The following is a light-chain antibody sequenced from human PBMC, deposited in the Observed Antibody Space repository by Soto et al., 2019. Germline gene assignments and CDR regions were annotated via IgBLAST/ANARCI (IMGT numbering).Light chain of an antibody. V-gene: IGLV2-23*01. CDR1: SSDVGSYNL. CDR3: SSYAGSGTSV. J-gene: IGLJ2*01. CDR2: EDS. Sequence: QSVLTQPASVSGSPGQSITISCTGTSSDVGSYNLFSWYQHHPGKTPILMIYEDSKRPSGVSSRFSGSKSGTTAFLTSCVLQAEDDADYYCSSYAGSGTSVFGGGTKVTVL.